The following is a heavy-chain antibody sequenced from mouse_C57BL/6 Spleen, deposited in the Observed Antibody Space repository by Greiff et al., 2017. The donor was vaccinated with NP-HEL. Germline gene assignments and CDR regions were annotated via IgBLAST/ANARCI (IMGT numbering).Heavy chain of an antibody. CDR3: ARSGWKDYFDY. D-gene: IGHD3-1*01. V-gene: IGHV1-82*01. J-gene: IGHJ2*01. CDR1: GYAFSSSW. Sequence: QVQLQQSGPELVKPGASVNISCKASGYAFSSSWMNWVKQRPGKGLEWIGRIYPGDGDTNYNGKFKGKATLTADKSSSTAYMQLSSLTSEDSAVYFCARSGWKDYFDYWGQGTTLTVSS. CDR2: IYPGDGDT.